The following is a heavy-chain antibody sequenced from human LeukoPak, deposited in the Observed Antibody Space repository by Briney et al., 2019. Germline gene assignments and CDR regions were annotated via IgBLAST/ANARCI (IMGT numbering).Heavy chain of an antibody. Sequence: GGSLRLSCAASGFTFSSYSMSWVRQAPGKGLEWVSSISSSSSYIYYTDSVKGRFTISRDNAKNSLYLQMNSLRAEDTAVYYCGREAVTTRPPSPRPFTYGGRETRFTVPS. J-gene: IGHJ2*01. CDR2: ISSSSSYI. V-gene: IGHV3-21*01. CDR3: GREAVTTRPPSPRPFTY. D-gene: IGHD4-17*01. CDR1: GFTFSSYS.